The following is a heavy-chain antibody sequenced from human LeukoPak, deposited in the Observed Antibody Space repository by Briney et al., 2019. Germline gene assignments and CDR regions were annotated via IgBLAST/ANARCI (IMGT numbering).Heavy chain of an antibody. V-gene: IGHV3-7*01. D-gene: IGHD1-26*01. CDR2: INPAGSQK. J-gene: IGHJ5*02. CDR1: GLTFSSSW. Sequence: GGSLRLSCAASGLTFSSSWMNWVRQSPGKGLEWVANINPAGSQKNYVDSVKGRFTISRDNAMNSVFLQIDSLRAEDTGVYYCARYSGSFPGWLDPWGQGALVNVSS. CDR3: ARYSGSFPGWLDP.